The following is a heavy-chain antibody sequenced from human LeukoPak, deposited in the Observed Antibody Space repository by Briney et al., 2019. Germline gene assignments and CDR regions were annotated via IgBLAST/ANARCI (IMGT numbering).Heavy chain of an antibody. CDR2: ISGSGDST. CDR3: AKDRLLNCRGDCYIFDY. D-gene: IGHD2-21*02. V-gene: IGHV3-23*01. CDR1: GFTLRSYV. Sequence: PGGSLRLSCVASGFTLRSYVMNWVRQTPGKGLEWVSSISGSGDSTFYADSVKGRFSLSRDNSKNTLYLQVNGLRTEDTAVYYCAKDRLLNCRGDCYIFDYWGQGTVVTVSS. J-gene: IGHJ4*02.